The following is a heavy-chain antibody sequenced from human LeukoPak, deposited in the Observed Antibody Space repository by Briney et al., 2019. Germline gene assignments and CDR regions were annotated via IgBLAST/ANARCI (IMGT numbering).Heavy chain of an antibody. CDR1: GFTFDDYA. CDR3: TMSQGYYYDSSDSSFDY. CDR2: ITWNSGSR. Sequence: GGSLRLSCAASGFTFDDYAMHWVRQAPGKGLEWVSGITWNSGSRGYADSVKGRFTISRDNAKNSLYLQMNSLRAEDTALYYCTMSQGYYYDSSDSSFDYWGQGTLVTVSS. J-gene: IGHJ4*02. V-gene: IGHV3-9*01. D-gene: IGHD3-22*01.